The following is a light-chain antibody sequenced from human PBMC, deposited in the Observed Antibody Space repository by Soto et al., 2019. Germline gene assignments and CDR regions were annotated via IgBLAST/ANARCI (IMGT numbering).Light chain of an antibody. CDR3: QQYNSYPRT. V-gene: IGKV1-5*03. CDR1: QSISTW. Sequence: DIQMTQAPSTLSASVGDRVTITCRASQSISTWLAWYQQKQGKAPKILIYKASSLESGVPSKFSGSGSGTEFTLTISSLQPDDLATYYCQQYNSYPRTVGGGTKVDSK. CDR2: KAS. J-gene: IGKJ4*01.